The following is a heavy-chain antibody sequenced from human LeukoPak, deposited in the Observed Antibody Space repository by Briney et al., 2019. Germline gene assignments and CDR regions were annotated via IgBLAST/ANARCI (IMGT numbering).Heavy chain of an antibody. CDR2: INQDGSGK. D-gene: IGHD4-23*01. J-gene: IGHJ4*02. CDR3: AISSPVATVGY. CDR1: GFTFSSYW. V-gene: IGHV3-7*01. Sequence: PGGSLRLSCADSGFTFSSYWIRCVRQAPGKGLEWVANINQDGSGKYYVDSVRGRFTISRDNAKNSLYLQMNSLRAEDTAVYYCAISSPVATVGYWGQGTLVTVSS.